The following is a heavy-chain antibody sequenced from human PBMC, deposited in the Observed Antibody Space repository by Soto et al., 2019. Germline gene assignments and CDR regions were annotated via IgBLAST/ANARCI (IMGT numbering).Heavy chain of an antibody. Sequence: EVHLVESGGGLVQPGGSLRLSCAASGFTFSSYWMYWVRQVPGKGLVWVSRINSDGSSTSYADSVKGRFTISRDNAKNTLYLPMNSLRAEDTAVYYCTRGYDYVWGVYWGQGTLVTVSS. CDR2: INSDGSST. CDR3: TRGYDYVWGVY. J-gene: IGHJ4*02. CDR1: GFTFSSYW. D-gene: IGHD3-16*01. V-gene: IGHV3-74*01.